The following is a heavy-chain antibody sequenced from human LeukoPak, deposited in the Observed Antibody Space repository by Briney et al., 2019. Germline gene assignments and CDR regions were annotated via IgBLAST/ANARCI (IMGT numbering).Heavy chain of an antibody. CDR3: ARAVSTVTTFDP. J-gene: IGHJ5*02. D-gene: IGHD4-17*01. CDR2: IYYSGST. CDR1: GYSISSGYF. V-gene: IGHV4-38-2*02. Sequence: SETLSLTCNVSGYSISSGYFWGWVRQPPGKGLEWIGSIYYSGSTYYNPSLKSRVTISVDTSKNQFSLKLSSVTAADTAVYYCARAVSTVTTFDPWGQGTLVTVSS.